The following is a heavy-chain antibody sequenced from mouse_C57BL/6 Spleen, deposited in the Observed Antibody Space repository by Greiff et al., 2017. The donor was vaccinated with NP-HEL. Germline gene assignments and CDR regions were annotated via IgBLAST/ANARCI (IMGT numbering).Heavy chain of an antibody. CDR3: DKRAITAVVFAY. J-gene: IGHJ2*01. V-gene: IGHV5-17*01. CDR1: GFTFSDYG. CDR2: ISSGSSTI. Sequence: EVHLVESGGGLVKPGGSLKLSCAASGFTFSDYGMHWVRQAPEKGLEWVAYISSGSSTIYYADTVKGRFTISRDNAKNTLFLQMTSLTSEDTAMYYCDKRAITAVVFAYWGQGTTLTVSS. D-gene: IGHD1-1*01.